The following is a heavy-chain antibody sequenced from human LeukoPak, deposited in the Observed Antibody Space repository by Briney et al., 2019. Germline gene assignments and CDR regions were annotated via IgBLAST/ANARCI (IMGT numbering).Heavy chain of an antibody. CDR1: GFTVSSNY. CDR3: ARDSSGWYRGGFDP. Sequence: PGGSLRLSCAASGFTVSSNYMSWVRQAPGKGLEWVSVIFRGDDTNYVDSVKGRFTIFRDNSKNTLYLQMNSLTAEATAVYYCARDSSGWYRGGFDPWGQGTLVTVSS. V-gene: IGHV3-66*01. D-gene: IGHD6-19*01. CDR2: IFRGDDT. J-gene: IGHJ5*02.